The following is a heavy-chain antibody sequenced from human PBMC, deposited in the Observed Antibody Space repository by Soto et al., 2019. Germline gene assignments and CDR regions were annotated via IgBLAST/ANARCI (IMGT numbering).Heavy chain of an antibody. CDR3: AKAGSYXXXSGRVDY. V-gene: IGHV4-59*01. D-gene: IGHD2-2*02. Sequence: SETLSLTCNVSGASISGNYWSWIRQPPGKGLEWIGYIYYSGATNYNPSLESRATISVDTPKSQFSLKLTSVTPADTAVYYCAKAGSYXXXSGRVDYWGQGILVTVSS. J-gene: IGHJ4*02. CDR2: IYYSGAT. CDR1: GASISGNY.